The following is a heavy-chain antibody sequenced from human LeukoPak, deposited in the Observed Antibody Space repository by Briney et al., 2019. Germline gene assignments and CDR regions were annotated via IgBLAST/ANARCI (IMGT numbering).Heavy chain of an antibody. CDR2: ISGSGGST. J-gene: IGHJ6*02. V-gene: IGHV3-23*01. CDR1: GFTFSSYA. D-gene: IGHD2-15*01. CDR3: AKVQDNYYYHGMDV. Sequence: GGSLRLSCAASGFTFSSYAMSWVRQAPGKGLEWVSAISGSGGSTYYADSVKGRFTISRDNSKNTLYLQMNSLRAEDTAVYYCAKVQDNYYYHGMDVWGQGTTVTVSS.